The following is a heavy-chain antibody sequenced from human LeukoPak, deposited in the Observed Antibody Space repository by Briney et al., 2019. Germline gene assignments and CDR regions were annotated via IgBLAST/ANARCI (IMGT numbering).Heavy chain of an antibody. CDR1: GFTFSSYS. J-gene: IGHJ5*02. D-gene: IGHD4-11*01. Sequence: GGSLRLSCAASGFTFSSYSMNWVRQAPGQGLEWVSYITSDSTTMSYADSVKGRFTASRDNAENSMYLQMNSLRAEDTAVYYCARVALRPIDYSNPEFDPWGQGTLVTVSS. V-gene: IGHV3-48*01. CDR2: ITSDSTTM. CDR3: ARVALRPIDYSNPEFDP.